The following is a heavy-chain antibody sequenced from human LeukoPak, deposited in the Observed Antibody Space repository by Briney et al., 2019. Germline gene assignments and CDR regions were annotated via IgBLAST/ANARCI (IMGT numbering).Heavy chain of an antibody. CDR3: ARGRYNWNDDNYYYYMDV. J-gene: IGHJ6*03. CDR1: GYTFTSYD. D-gene: IGHD1-1*01. V-gene: IGHV1-8*01. CDR2: MNPNSGNT. Sequence: ASVKVSCKASGYTFTSYDINWVRQATGQGLEWMGWMNPNSGNTGYAQKFQGGVTMTRNTSISTAYMELSSLRSEDTAVYYCARGRYNWNDDNYYYYMDVWGKGTTVTVSS.